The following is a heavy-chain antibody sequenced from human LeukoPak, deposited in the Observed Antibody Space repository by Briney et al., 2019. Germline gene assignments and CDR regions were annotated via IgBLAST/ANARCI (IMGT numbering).Heavy chain of an antibody. CDR1: GYTFTSYD. Sequence: GASVKVSCKASGYTFTSYDINWVRQATGQGLEWMGWINAGNGNTKYSQKFQGRVTITRDTSASTAYMELSSLRSEDTAVYYCARVRYYYDSSGYYWWVWFDPWGQGTLVTVSS. D-gene: IGHD3-22*01. V-gene: IGHV1-3*01. J-gene: IGHJ5*02. CDR2: INAGNGNT. CDR3: ARVRYYYDSSGYYWWVWFDP.